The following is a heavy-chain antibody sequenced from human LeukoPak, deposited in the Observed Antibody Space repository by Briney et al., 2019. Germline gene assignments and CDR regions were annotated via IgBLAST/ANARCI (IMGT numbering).Heavy chain of an antibody. CDR1: GGTFSSYA. CDR3: ARECYDSSGYHNWFDP. Sequence: ASVKVSCKASGGTFSSYAISWVRQAPGQGLECMGGIIPIFGTANYAQKFQGRVTITADESTSTAYMELSSLRSEGTAVYYCARECYDSSGYHNWFDPWGQGTLVTVSS. V-gene: IGHV1-69*13. J-gene: IGHJ5*02. CDR2: IIPIFGTA. D-gene: IGHD3-22*01.